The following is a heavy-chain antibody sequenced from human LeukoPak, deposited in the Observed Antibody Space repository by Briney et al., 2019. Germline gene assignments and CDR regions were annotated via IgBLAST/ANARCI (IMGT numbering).Heavy chain of an antibody. CDR2: IDPNSGGI. Sequence: ASVKVSCKASGYTFTAYYIHWVRQAPGQGLEWMGWIDPNSGGINYAQNFQGRVTLTRDTSISTAFMELNRLTSDDTAVYYRARAAPRGYSGGSYHFEWFDPWGQGTLVTVSS. V-gene: IGHV1-2*02. CDR3: ARAAPRGYSGGSYHFEWFDP. J-gene: IGHJ5*02. D-gene: IGHD2-15*01. CDR1: GYTFTAYY.